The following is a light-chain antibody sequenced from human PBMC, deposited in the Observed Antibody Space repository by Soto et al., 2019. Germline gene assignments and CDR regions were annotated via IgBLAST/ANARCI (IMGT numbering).Light chain of an antibody. CDR1: QTISSW. V-gene: IGKV1-5*03. CDR2: KAS. J-gene: IGKJ1*01. CDR3: QHYNSYSEA. Sequence: DTQMTQSPSTMRRSVGPRVTIPCRASQTISSWLAWYQQKPGKAPKLLIYKASTLKSGVPSRFSGSGSGTEFTLTISSLQPDDFATYYCQHYNSYSEAFGQGTKVDI.